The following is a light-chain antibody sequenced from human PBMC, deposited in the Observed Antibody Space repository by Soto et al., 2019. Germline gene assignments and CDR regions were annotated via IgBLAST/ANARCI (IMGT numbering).Light chain of an antibody. CDR3: QQSYSTPRT. Sequence: DIQMTPSPASLSASVGDRVTITCRASQSISSYLNWYQQKPGKAPKLLSYAASSLQSGVPSRFSGSGSGTDYTLTISSLQPEDFATYYCQQSYSTPRTFGQGTKVDIK. J-gene: IGKJ1*01. V-gene: IGKV1-39*01. CDR2: AAS. CDR1: QSISSY.